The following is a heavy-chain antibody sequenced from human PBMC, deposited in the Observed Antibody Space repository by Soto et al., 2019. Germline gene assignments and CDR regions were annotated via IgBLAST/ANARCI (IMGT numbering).Heavy chain of an antibody. V-gene: IGHV5-10-1*01. CDR3: ARQIYDSDTGPNFQYYFDS. D-gene: IGHD3-22*01. CDR1: GYSFAGYW. CDR2: IDPSDSQT. J-gene: IGHJ4*02. Sequence: WESLKISCKGSGYSFAGYWITWVRQKPGKGLEWMGRIDPSDSQTYYSPSFRGHVTISVTKSITTVFLQWSSLRASDTAMYYCARQIYDSDTGPNFQYYFDSWGQGTPVSDSP.